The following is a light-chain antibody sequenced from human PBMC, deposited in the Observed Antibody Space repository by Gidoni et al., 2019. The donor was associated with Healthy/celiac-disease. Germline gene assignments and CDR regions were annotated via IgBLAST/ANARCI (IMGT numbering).Light chain of an antibody. J-gene: IGKJ4*01. CDR1: QDISNY. CDR3: QQYDNLPLT. CDR2: DAS. Sequence: LPLPQSPSSLSAAVGDRVTITGQASQDISNYLNWYQQKPGKVPKLLIYDASNLETGVPSRFSGSGSGTDFTFTISSLQPEDIATYYCQQYDNLPLTFGGGTKVEIK. V-gene: IGKV1-33*01.